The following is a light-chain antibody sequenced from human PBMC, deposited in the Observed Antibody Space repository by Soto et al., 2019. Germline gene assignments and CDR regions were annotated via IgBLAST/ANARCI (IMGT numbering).Light chain of an antibody. J-gene: IGKJ4*01. Sequence: DIVMTQSPLSLPVTPGEPASISCRSSQSLLHRNGYNYLGWYLQKPGQSPQLLINLGSNRASGGPSRFSGSGSGTDSTLTISIVEGEDVGVYYCMQARPASTFGRGTKVEIK. CDR2: LGS. CDR1: QSLLHRNGYNY. CDR3: MQARPAST. V-gene: IGKV2-28*01.